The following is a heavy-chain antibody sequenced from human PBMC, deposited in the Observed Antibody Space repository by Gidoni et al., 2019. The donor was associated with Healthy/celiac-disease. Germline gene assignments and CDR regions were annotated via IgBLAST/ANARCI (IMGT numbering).Heavy chain of an antibody. Sequence: QLQLQESGPGLVKPSEPLSLTCTVSGGSISSSSYYWGWIRQPPGKGLEWIGSIYYSGSTYYNPSLKSRVTISVDTSKNQFSLKLSSVTAADTAVYYCARAVDTAMATGFYYFDYWGQGTLVTVSS. CDR2: IYYSGST. V-gene: IGHV4-39*07. CDR1: GGSISSSSYY. J-gene: IGHJ4*02. CDR3: ARAVDTAMATGFYYFDY. D-gene: IGHD5-18*01.